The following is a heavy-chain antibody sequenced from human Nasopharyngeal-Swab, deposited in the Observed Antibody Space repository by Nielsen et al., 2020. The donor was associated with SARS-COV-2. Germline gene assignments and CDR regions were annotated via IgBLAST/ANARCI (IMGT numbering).Heavy chain of an antibody. J-gene: IGHJ5*02. CDR2: IYYSGST. CDR1: GGSISSSSYY. V-gene: IGHV4-39*01. CDR3: ARQKTEYYGSGSVNWFDP. Sequence: SETLSLTCTVSGGSISSSSYYWGWIRQPPGKGLAWIGSIYYSGSTYYNPSLKSRVTISVDTSKNQFSLKLSSVTAADTAVYYCARQKTEYYGSGSVNWFDPWGQGTLVTVSS. D-gene: IGHD3-10*01.